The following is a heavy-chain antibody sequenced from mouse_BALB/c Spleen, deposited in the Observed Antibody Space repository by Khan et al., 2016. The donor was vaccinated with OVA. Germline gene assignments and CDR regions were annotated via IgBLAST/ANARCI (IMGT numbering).Heavy chain of an antibody. J-gene: IGHJ2*01. Sequence: QVQLQQSGAELAKPGASVKMSCKASGYTFTSYWMHWIKQRPGQGLEWIGYINPTSGYTDYNQKFKDKATLTADKSSSTAYIQLSSLTSDEAAVYDCARDRIDYWGQGTTLTVSS. CDR3: ARDRIDY. CDR1: GYTFTSYW. V-gene: IGHV1-7*01. CDR2: INPTSGYT.